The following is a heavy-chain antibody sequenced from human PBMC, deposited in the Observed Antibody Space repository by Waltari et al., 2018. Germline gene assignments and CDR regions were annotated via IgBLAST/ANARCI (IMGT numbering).Heavy chain of an antibody. V-gene: IGHV4-38-2*01. CDR3: ALGYCSSTSCFRYYGMDV. Sequence: QVQLQESGPGLVKPSETLSLTCGVSVYSISSGYYCGWIRQSPGKGLEWIGSVYHSGSPTSNPSRKSRVTISVDMSKNQFSLKLNSVTAADTAVYYCALGYCSSTSCFRYYGMDVWGQGTTVTVSS. CDR2: VYHSGSP. CDR1: VYSISSGYY. J-gene: IGHJ6*02. D-gene: IGHD2-2*01.